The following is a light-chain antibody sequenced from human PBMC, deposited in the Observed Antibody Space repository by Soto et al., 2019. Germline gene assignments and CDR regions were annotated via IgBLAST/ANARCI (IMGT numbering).Light chain of an antibody. CDR1: SSDVGGYNY. Sequence: QSALTQPPSPSGSPGQSVTISCTGTSSDVGGYNYVSWYQQYPGKAPKLMIYEVSKRPSGVPDRFSGSKSGNTASLTVSGLQAEDEADYYCSSYAGSNSVVFGGGTKLTVL. CDR3: SSYAGSNSVV. J-gene: IGLJ2*01. CDR2: EVS. V-gene: IGLV2-8*01.